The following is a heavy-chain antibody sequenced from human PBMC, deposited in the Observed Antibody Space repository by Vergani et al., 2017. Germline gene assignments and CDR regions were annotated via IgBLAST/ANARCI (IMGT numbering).Heavy chain of an antibody. V-gene: IGHV1-46*03. CDR1: GYTFTSYY. CDR2: INPRGGST. D-gene: IGHD1-26*01. J-gene: IGHJ4*02. CDR3: ARDLGEYSGSSADFDY. Sequence: QVQLVQSGAEVKKPGASVKVSCKASGYTFTSYYMHGVRQAPGQGLAWMGIINPRGGSTSYAQKFQGRVTMTRDPSTSTVYMELISLRSEDTAVYYCARDLGEYSGSSADFDYWGQGTLVTVSS.